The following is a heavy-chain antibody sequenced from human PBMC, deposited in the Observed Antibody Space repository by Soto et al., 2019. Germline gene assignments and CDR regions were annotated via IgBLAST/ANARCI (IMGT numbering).Heavy chain of an antibody. CDR3: ARYSPGDGMDV. D-gene: IGHD2-15*01. V-gene: IGHV5-10-1*01. CDR2: IDPSDSYT. CDR1: GYSFTRYW. Sequence: GESLTISCTCAGYSFTRYWISWVRQMPGKGLEWMGRIDPSDSYTNYSPSFQGHVTISADKSISTAYLQWSSLKASDTAMYYCARYSPGDGMDVWGQGTTVTVSS. J-gene: IGHJ6*02.